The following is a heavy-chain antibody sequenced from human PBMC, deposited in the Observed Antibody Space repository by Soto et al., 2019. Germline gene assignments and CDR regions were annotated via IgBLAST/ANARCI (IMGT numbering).Heavy chain of an antibody. CDR1: GFTVSSNY. CDR2: IYSGGST. D-gene: IGHD6-13*01. V-gene: IGHV3-66*01. CDR3: ARDRGAAAGGNWFDP. Sequence: EVQLVESGGGLVQPGGSRRLSWAASGFTVSSNYMSWVRQAPGKGLEWVSVIYSGGSTYYADSVKGRFTISRDNSKNTLYLQMNSLRAEDTAVYYCARDRGAAAGGNWFDPWGQGTLVTVSS. J-gene: IGHJ5*02.